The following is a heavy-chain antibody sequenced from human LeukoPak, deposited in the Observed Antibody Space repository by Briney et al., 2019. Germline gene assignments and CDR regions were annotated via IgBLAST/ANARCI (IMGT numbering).Heavy chain of an antibody. D-gene: IGHD1-7*01. J-gene: IGHJ5*02. CDR2: INRNGSST. Sequence: PGGSLRLSCAVSGFTFDDYGMSWVRQAPGKGLEWDSGINRNGSSTGYADSVKGRFTISRDNAKNSLYLQMSSLRAEDTALYYCARDPPDSWNFEYNWFDPWGQGTLVTVSS. V-gene: IGHV3-20*04. CDR3: ARDPPDSWNFEYNWFDP. CDR1: GFTFDDYG.